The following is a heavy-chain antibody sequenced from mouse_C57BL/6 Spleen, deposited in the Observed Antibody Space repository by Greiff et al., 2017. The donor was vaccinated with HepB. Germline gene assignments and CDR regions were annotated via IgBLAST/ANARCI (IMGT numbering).Heavy chain of an antibody. D-gene: IGHD2-3*01. CDR2: IRSKSSDYAT. V-gene: IGHV10-3*01. CDR3: VREGGYYHYFDY. CDR1: GFTFNTYA. Sequence: EADGGLVQPKGSLKLSCAASGFTFNTYAMHWVRQAPGKGLEWVARIRSKSSDYATYYADSVKDRFTISRDDSQSMLYLQMNNLKTEDTAMYYCVREGGYYHYFDYWGQGTTLTVSS. J-gene: IGHJ2*01.